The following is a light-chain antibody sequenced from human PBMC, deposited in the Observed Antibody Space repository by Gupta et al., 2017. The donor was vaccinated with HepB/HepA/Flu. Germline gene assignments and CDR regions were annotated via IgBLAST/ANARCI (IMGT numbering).Light chain of an antibody. CDR1: QSLLHSNGYYY. Sequence: DIVVTQSPLSLPVTPGEPASISCRSSQSLLHSNGYYYLDWYVQKPGQTPQLMIYLVSNRASGVTVRFSGSGSVTDFTHKSSRGEDEAGGVYYGNQVLGTWTCGQGTKVEIK. CDR2: LVS. V-gene: IGKV2-28*01. J-gene: IGKJ1*01. CDR3: NQVLGTWT.